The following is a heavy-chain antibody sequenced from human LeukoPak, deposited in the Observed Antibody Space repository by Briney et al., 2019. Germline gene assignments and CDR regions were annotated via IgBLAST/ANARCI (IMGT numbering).Heavy chain of an antibody. CDR3: AKSAVPGRYYFDY. D-gene: IGHD2-2*01. CDR1: GFTFSNYG. V-gene: IGHV3-33*06. Sequence: GRSLRLSCAASGFTFSNYGMHWVRQAPGKGLEWVAVIWYDGSNKYYADSVKGRFTISRDNSKNTLYLQMNSLRAEDTAVCYCAKSAVPGRYYFDYWGQGTLVTVSS. J-gene: IGHJ4*02. CDR2: IWYDGSNK.